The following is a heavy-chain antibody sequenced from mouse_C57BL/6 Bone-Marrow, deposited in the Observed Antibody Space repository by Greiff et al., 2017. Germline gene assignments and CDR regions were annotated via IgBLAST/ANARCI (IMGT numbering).Heavy chain of an antibody. CDR1: GYAFSSSW. Sequence: VQLQQSGPELVKPGASVKISCKASGYAFSSSWMNWVKQRPGKGLEWIGRIYPGDGDTNYNGKFKGKATLTADKSSSTAYMQLSSLTSEDSAVFFGAREGYYYGSSPFAYWGQGTLVTVSA. D-gene: IGHD1-1*01. CDR2: IYPGDGDT. V-gene: IGHV1-82*01. J-gene: IGHJ3*01. CDR3: AREGYYYGSSPFAY.